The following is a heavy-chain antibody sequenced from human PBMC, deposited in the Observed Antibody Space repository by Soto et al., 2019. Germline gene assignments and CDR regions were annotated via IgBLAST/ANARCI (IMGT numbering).Heavy chain of an antibody. J-gene: IGHJ4*02. CDR3: ARDLWELDY. V-gene: IGHV3-33*01. D-gene: IGHD1-1*01. CDR2: IWYDGSNK. Sequence: PGGSLRLSCAASGFTFSSYGMHWVRQAPGKGLDWVAVIWYDGSNKYFADSVKGRFTISRDNSKNTLYLQMNSLRAEDTAVYYCARDLWELDYWGQGTLVTVSS. CDR1: GFTFSSYG.